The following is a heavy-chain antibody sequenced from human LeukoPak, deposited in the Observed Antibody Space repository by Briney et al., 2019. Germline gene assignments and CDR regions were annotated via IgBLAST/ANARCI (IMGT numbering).Heavy chain of an antibody. CDR3: AREDYSSGWNGALDF. V-gene: IGHV6-1*01. J-gene: IGHJ3*01. CDR1: GDSFSSNSVT. CDR2: TYYRSRWFK. D-gene: IGHD6-19*01. Sequence: SQTLSLTCDISGDSFSSNSVTWNWIRQSPSRGLEWLGRTYYRSRWFKDYAISVRSRLSINPDTSKNQFSLQLNSVTPEDTAVYYCAREDYSSGWNGALDFWGQGTMVTVSS.